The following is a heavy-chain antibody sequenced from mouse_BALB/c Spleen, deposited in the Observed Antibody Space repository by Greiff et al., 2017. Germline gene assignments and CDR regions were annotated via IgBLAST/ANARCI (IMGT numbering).Heavy chain of an antibody. CDR1: GFNIKDTY. CDR2: IDPANGNT. Sequence: VQLQQSGAELVKPGASVKLSCTASGFNIKDTYMHWVKQRPEQGLEWIGRIDPANGNTNYDPKFQGKATITADTSSNTAYLQLSSLTSEDTAVYYCARGTTHAYWGQGTLVTVSA. CDR3: ARGTTHAY. J-gene: IGHJ3*01. V-gene: IGHV14-3*02. D-gene: IGHD1-1*01.